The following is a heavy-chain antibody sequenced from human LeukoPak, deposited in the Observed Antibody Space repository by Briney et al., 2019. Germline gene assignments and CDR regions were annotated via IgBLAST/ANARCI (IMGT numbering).Heavy chain of an antibody. CDR3: ARGGIGSGCYSWFDP. Sequence: PSETLSLTCTVSRGSISSYYWSWTRQPPGKGLEWIGYIYYSGSTNYNPSLRGRVTISVDTSKNQFSVKLSSVTAADTAVYYCARGGIGSGCYSWFDPWGQGTLVTVSS. CDR1: RGSISSYY. D-gene: IGHD3-10*01. CDR2: IYYSGST. V-gene: IGHV4-59*01. J-gene: IGHJ5*02.